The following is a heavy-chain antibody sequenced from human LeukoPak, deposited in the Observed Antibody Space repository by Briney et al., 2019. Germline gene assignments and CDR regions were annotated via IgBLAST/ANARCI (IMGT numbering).Heavy chain of an antibody. CDR1: GFTFSSYA. V-gene: IGHV3-30*09. J-gene: IGHJ4*02. CDR2: ISYDGSNK. D-gene: IGHD1-26*01. Sequence: GGSLRLSCAASGFTFSSYAMHWVRQAPGKGLEWVAVISYDGSNKYYADSVKGRFAISRDNSKNTLYLQMNSLRAEDTAVYYCARSRIVGATPVDYWGQGTLVTVSS. CDR3: ARSRIVGATPVDY.